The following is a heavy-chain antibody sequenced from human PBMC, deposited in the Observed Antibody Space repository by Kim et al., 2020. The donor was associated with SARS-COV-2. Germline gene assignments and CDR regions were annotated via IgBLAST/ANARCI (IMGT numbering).Heavy chain of an antibody. J-gene: IGHJ5*02. Sequence: SETLSLTCTVSGYSISSGYYWGWIRQPPGKGLEWIGSIYHSGSTYYNPSLKSRVTISVDTSKNQFSLKLSSVTAADTAVYYCARAEYGDYVFVGWFDPWGQGTLVTVSS. V-gene: IGHV4-38-2*02. D-gene: IGHD4-17*01. CDR3: ARAEYGDYVFVGWFDP. CDR1: GYSISSGYY. CDR2: IYHSGST.